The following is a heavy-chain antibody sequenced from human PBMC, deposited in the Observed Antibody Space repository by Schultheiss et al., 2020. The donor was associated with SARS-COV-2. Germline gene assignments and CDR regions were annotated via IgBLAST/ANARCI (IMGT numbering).Heavy chain of an antibody. D-gene: IGHD3-3*01. CDR2: IKQDGSEK. Sequence: GESLKISCAASGFTFSSYWMSWVRQAPGKGLEWVANIKQDGSEKYYVDSVKGRFTISRDNAKNSLYLQMNSLRAEDTAVYYCARDCYYDFWSGYYMLNYYYYYMDVWGKGTTVTVSS. J-gene: IGHJ6*03. CDR3: ARDCYYDFWSGYYMLNYYYYYMDV. CDR1: GFTFSSYW. V-gene: IGHV3-7*04.